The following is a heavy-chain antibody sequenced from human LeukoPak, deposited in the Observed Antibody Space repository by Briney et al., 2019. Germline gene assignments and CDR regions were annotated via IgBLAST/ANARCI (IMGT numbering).Heavy chain of an antibody. CDR1: GFTFDDYA. CDR3: SRRLDY. V-gene: IGHV3-9*01. J-gene: IGHJ4*02. Sequence: PGGSLRLSCAASGFTFDDYAMHWVRQAPGKGLEWVSGISWNSGSIGYADSVKGRFTISRDNAKNSLFLQMNGLRAEDTAVYYCSRRLDYWGQGALVTVSS. CDR2: ISWNSGSI.